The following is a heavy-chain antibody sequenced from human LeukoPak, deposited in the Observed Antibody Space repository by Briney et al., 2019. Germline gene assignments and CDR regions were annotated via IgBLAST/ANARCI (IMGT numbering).Heavy chain of an antibody. CDR3: ARAVFAGDLLTGYWYFDL. Sequence: GGSLRLSCAASGFTFTSSGFHWVRQAPGKGLEWVALIWYDGSNKYYADSVKGRFTISRDNSKNTVYLQMNSLRAEDTAVYYCARAVFAGDLLTGYWYFDLWGRGTLVTVSS. V-gene: IGHV3-33*01. CDR2: IWYDGSNK. D-gene: IGHD1-20*01. J-gene: IGHJ2*01. CDR1: GFTFTSSG.